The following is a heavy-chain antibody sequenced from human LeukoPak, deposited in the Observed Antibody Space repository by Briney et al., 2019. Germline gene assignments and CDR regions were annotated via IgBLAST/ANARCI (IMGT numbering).Heavy chain of an antibody. V-gene: IGHV4-38-2*02. D-gene: IGHD3-10*01. CDR1: GYSISSGYY. J-gene: IGHJ3*02. Sequence: SETLSLTCTVSGYSISSGYYWGWIRQPPGKGLEWIGSIYHSGSTYYNPSLKSRVTISVDTSKNQFSLKLSSVTAADTAVYYCARVKALWFGEWFHAFDIWGQGTMVTVSS. CDR2: IYHSGST. CDR3: ARVKALWFGEWFHAFDI.